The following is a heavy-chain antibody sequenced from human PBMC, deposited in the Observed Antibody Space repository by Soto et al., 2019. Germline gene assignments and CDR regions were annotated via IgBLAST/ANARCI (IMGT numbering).Heavy chain of an antibody. CDR3: ARGLPLATTVRWFDP. CDR1: GGSISSGDYY. Sequence: SETLSLTCTVSGGSISSGDYYWSWIRQPPGKGLEWIGYIYYSGSTYYNPSLKSRVTISVDTSKNQFSLQLCSVTAADTAVYYCARGLPLATTVRWFDPWGQGTLVTVSS. J-gene: IGHJ5*02. D-gene: IGHD4-4*01. CDR2: IYYSGST. V-gene: IGHV4-30-4*01.